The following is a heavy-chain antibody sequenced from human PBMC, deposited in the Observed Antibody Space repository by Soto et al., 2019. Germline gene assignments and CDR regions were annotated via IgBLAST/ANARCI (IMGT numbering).Heavy chain of an antibody. CDR2: IYHSGST. CDR1: CGSISSSNW. Sequence: PSETLSLTCAFSCGSISSSNWWSWVRQPPGKGLEWIGEIYHSGSTNYNPSLKSRVTISVDKSKNQFSLKLSSVTAADTAVYYCASITMIEGAFDIWGQGTMVTVSS. V-gene: IGHV4-4*02. CDR3: ASITMIEGAFDI. D-gene: IGHD3-22*01. J-gene: IGHJ3*02.